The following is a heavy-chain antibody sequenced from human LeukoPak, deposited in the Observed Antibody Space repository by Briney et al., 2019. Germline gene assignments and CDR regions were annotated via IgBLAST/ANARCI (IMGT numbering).Heavy chain of an antibody. Sequence: SETLSLTCTVSGGSISSGSYYWSWIRQPAGKGLEWIGRIYTSGSTNYNPSLKSRVTISVDTSKNQFSLQLNSVTPEDTAVYYCARAFSRIMVRGVIISPYYYYYMDVWGKGTTVTISS. D-gene: IGHD3-10*01. CDR1: GGSISSGSYY. CDR2: IYTSGST. CDR3: ARAFSRIMVRGVIISPYYYYYMDV. V-gene: IGHV4-61*02. J-gene: IGHJ6*03.